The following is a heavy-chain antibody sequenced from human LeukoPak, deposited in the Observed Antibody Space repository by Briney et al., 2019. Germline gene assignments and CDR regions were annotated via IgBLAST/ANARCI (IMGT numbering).Heavy chain of an antibody. CDR3: ARDRGSGSSYFDY. CDR2: ISYDGSNK. V-gene: IGHV3-30-3*01. Sequence: GKSLRLSCAASGFTFSGYPIHWVRQAPGKGLEWVAVISYDGSNKYYADSVKGRFTISRDNSKNTLYLQMNSLRAEDTAVYYCARDRGSGSSYFDYWGQGTLVTVSS. CDR1: GFTFSGYP. J-gene: IGHJ4*02. D-gene: IGHD1-26*01.